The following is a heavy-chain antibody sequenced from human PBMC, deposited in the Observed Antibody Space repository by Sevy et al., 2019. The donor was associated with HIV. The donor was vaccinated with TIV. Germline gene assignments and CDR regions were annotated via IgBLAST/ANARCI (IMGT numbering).Heavy chain of an antibody. CDR2: IWYDGNNK. D-gene: IGHD2-15*01. J-gene: IGHJ3*02. CDR3: ARVGIVVGGAFDI. V-gene: IGHV3-33*01. CDR1: GFSFSDYG. Sequence: GGSLRLSCAASGFSFSDYGMHWVRQAPGKGLEWVAVIWYDGNNKYYRDSVKGRFTISRDNSKNTVYLQMNGLRAEDTAVYYCARVGIVVGGAFDIWGQGTMVTVSS.